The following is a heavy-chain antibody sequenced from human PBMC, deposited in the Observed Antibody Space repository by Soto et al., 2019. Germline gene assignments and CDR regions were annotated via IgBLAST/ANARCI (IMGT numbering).Heavy chain of an antibody. V-gene: IGHV3-23*01. Sequence: EVQLLESGGGLVQPGGSLRLSCAASGFTFNSYVMSWVRQAPGKGLEWVSGISGSGSDTYYADSVKGRFTISRDNSKNTLYLQMNSLRAEYTALYYCTRNGRSGCRGPNWFDPWCKGTLVTVS. CDR2: ISGSGSDT. J-gene: IGHJ5*02. D-gene: IGHD3-3*01. CDR1: GFTFNSYV. CDR3: TRNGRSGCRGPNWFDP.